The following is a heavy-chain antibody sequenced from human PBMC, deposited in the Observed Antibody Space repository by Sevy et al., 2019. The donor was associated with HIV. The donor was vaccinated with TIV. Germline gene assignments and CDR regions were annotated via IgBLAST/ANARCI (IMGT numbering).Heavy chain of an antibody. CDR2: ISGSGGST. Sequence: GGSLRLSCAASGFTFSSYAMSWVRQAPGKGLEWVSAISGSGGSTYYADSVKGRFTISRDNSKKTLYLQMNSLRAEDTAVYYCAKYYYGSGSYYNEQPGQAGLFAFDIWGQGTMVTVSS. J-gene: IGHJ3*02. D-gene: IGHD3-10*01. V-gene: IGHV3-23*01. CDR3: AKYYYGSGSYYNEQPGQAGLFAFDI. CDR1: GFTFSSYA.